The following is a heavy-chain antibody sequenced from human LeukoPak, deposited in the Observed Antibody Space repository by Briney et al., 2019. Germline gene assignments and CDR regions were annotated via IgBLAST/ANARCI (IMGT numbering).Heavy chain of an antibody. J-gene: IGHJ4*02. CDR1: GGSISSGGYS. CDR3: ARAVGINWYYFDY. CDR2: IYHSGST. Sequence: SETLSLTCAVSGGSISSGGYSWSWVRQPPGKGLEWIGEIYHSGSTSYNPSLKSRVTISVDKSKNQFSLKLSSVTAADTAVYYCARAVGINWYYFDYWGQGTLVTVSS. V-gene: IGHV4-30-2*01. D-gene: IGHD1-14*01.